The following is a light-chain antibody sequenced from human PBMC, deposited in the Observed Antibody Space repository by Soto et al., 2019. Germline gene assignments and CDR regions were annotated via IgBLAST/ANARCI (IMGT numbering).Light chain of an antibody. CDR3: QQYERYWT. CDR1: QIIASV. Sequence: DIPMTQSPSTLSASVGDRVTITCRASQIIASVLAWYQHKPGENAKLLIYKASILEGGFSSRFSGSGSGTAFTLTNISLQPDDFPSYYCQQYERYWTFGQGTKV. V-gene: IGKV1-5*03. J-gene: IGKJ1*01. CDR2: KAS.